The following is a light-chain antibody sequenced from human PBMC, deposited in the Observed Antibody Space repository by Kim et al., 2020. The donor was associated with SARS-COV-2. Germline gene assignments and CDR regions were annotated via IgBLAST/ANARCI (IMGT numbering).Light chain of an antibody. CDR2: DNK. Sequence: GKTVAISCPRSAGSISNNYFQWYQHRTGSAPTNVIYDNKRRPPGFPARFSGSVDSSSNSASLIISGLTAEDEADYYCQSYDTNSRVFGGGTQLTVL. CDR1: AGSISNNY. J-gene: IGLJ3*02. V-gene: IGLV6-57*03. CDR3: QSYDTNSRV.